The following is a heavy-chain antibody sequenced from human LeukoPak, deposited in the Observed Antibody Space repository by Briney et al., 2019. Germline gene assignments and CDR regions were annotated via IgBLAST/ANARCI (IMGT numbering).Heavy chain of an antibody. J-gene: IGHJ4*02. D-gene: IGHD6-19*01. Sequence: GGSLRLSCAASGLIFSDEYMSWIRQAPGKGLEWVSYISNTADFIAYADSVKGRFTISRDNSKNTLYLQMNSLRAEDTAVYYCARVAVAGNGYWGQGTLVTVSS. CDR1: GLIFSDEY. CDR3: ARVAVAGNGY. V-gene: IGHV3-11*01. CDR2: ISNTADFI.